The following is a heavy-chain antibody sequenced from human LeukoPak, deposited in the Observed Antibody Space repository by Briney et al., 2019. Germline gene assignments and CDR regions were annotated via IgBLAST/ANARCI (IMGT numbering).Heavy chain of an antibody. Sequence: GGSLRLSCAASGFTFTSYWMHWVRQAPGKGLVWVSRINSDGSSTSYADSVKGRFTFSRDNAKNTLYLQMNSLRAEDTAVYYCARAGKAYGMDVWGQGTTVTVSS. J-gene: IGHJ6*02. CDR3: ARAGKAYGMDV. CDR2: INSDGSST. V-gene: IGHV3-74*01. CDR1: GFTFTSYW. D-gene: IGHD1-14*01.